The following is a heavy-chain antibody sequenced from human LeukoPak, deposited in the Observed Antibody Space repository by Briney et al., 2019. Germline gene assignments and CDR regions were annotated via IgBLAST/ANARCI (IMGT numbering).Heavy chain of an antibody. CDR1: GFNFDDYT. Sequence: GGSLRLSCAASGFNFDDYTMHWVRQAPGKGLEWVSLISWAGDTTYYADSVKGRFTISRDNSKNSLYLQMNSPRTEDTALYYCAKDSDYSNYYMDVWGRGTTVTVSS. J-gene: IGHJ6*03. V-gene: IGHV3-43*01. CDR3: AKDSDYSNYYMDV. D-gene: IGHD4-11*01. CDR2: ISWAGDTT.